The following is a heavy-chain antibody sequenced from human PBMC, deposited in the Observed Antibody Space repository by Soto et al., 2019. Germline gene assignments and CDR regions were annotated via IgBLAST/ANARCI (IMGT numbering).Heavy chain of an antibody. CDR1: GYSFTSYW. Sequence: PGESLKISCKGSGYSFTSYWIGWVRQMPGKGLEWMGIIYPGDSDTRYSPSFQGQVTISADKSISTAYLQWSSLKASDTAMYYCASQSLRGSYYYYGMDVWGQGTTVTVSS. J-gene: IGHJ6*02. D-gene: IGHD3-16*01. CDR3: ASQSLRGSYYYYGMDV. V-gene: IGHV5-51*01. CDR2: IYPGDSDT.